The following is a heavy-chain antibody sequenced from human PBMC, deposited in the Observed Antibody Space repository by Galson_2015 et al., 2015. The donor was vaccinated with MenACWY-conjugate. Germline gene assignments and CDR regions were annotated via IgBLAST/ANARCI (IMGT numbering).Heavy chain of an antibody. CDR3: ARDGASDFSCEACHSSDAFDV. D-gene: IGHD2-15*01. CDR1: GYSVTSHY. CDR2: INPNGGIT. V-gene: IGHV1-46*01. J-gene: IGHJ3*01. Sequence: SVKVGCKASGYSVTSHYIHWVRQAPGQGLEWMGLINPNGGITIYAQKFQGRVTVSRDTSTSTVFLELGSLTSDDPAVYYCARDGASDFSCEACHSSDAFDVWGQGTMVTVSS.